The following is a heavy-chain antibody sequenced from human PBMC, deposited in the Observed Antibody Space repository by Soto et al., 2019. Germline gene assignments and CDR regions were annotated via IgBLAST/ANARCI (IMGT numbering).Heavy chain of an antibody. CDR1: GFTFSSYS. J-gene: IGHJ6*03. Sequence: GGSLRLSCAASGFTFSSYSMNWVRQAPGKGLEWVSSISSSSSYIYYADSVKGRFTISRDNAKNSLYLQMNSLRAEDTAVYYCARGLGGWNSPVYYMDVWGKGTTVTVSS. V-gene: IGHV3-21*01. CDR3: ARGLGGWNSPVYYMDV. CDR2: ISSSSSYI. D-gene: IGHD1-7*01.